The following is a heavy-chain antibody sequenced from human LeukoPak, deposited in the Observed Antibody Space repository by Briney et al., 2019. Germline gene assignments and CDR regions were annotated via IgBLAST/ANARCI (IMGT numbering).Heavy chain of an antibody. CDR1: GGSISHYY. Sequence: ASETLSLPCTVSGGSISHYYWRWIRQPPGKGLEGIGYIYYSGTTNYNPPLKSRVTISVDTSKNQFSLNLNSVTAADTAVYYWAREEPRTKVPEGMDVWGQGTTVTVSS. V-gene: IGHV4-59*12. CDR2: IYYSGTT. D-gene: IGHD4/OR15-4a*01. CDR3: AREEPRTKVPEGMDV. J-gene: IGHJ6*02.